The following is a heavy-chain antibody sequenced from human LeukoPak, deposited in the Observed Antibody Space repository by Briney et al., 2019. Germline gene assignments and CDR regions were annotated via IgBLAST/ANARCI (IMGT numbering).Heavy chain of an antibody. CDR1: GFTFSSYE. J-gene: IGHJ6*03. V-gene: IGHV3-48*03. Sequence: GGSLRLSCAASGFTFSSYEMNWVRQAPGKGLEWVSYISSSGSTIYYADSVKGRFTISRDKAKNSLYLQMNSLRAEDTAVYYCARYPVAAGTRYYCYYMDVWGKGTTVTVSS. D-gene: IGHD6-19*01. CDR3: ARYPVAAGTRYYCYYMDV. CDR2: ISSSGSTI.